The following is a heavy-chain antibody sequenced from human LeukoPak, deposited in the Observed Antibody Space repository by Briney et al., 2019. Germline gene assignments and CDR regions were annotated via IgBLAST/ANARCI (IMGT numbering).Heavy chain of an antibody. V-gene: IGHV3-33*01. CDR2: IWYDGSNK. CDR3: ARDSSSYFSSSEFDY. D-gene: IGHD6-6*01. CDR1: GFTFSSYG. J-gene: IGHJ4*02. Sequence: GRSLRLSCAASGFTFSSYGMHWVRQAPGKGLEWVAVIWYDGSNKYYADSVKGRFTISRDNSKNTLYLQMNSLRAEDTAVYYCARDSSSYFSSSEFDYWGQGTLSPSPQ.